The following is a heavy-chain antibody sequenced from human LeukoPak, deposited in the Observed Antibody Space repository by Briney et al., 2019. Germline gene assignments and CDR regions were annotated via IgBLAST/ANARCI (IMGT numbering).Heavy chain of an antibody. CDR3: ARSTTIFGVVNPVANFDY. D-gene: IGHD3-3*01. CDR1: GYTFTSYY. Sequence: ASVKVSCKASGYTFTSYYMHWVRQAPGQGLEWMGIINPSGGSTSYAQKFQGRVTMTRDTSTSTVYMELSSLRSEDTAVYYCARSTTIFGVVNPVANFDYWGQGTLVTVSS. J-gene: IGHJ4*02. CDR2: INPSGGST. V-gene: IGHV1-46*01.